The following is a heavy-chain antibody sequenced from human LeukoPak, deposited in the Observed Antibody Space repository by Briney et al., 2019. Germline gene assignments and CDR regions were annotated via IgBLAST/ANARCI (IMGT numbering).Heavy chain of an antibody. CDR1: GFTFSNAW. CDR3: ARFAAGGSYYYYMDV. V-gene: IGHV3-15*01. Sequence: GGSLRLSCAASGFTFSNAWMSWVRQAPGKGLEWVGRVKSKTDGGTTDYAAPVKGRFTISRDDSKNTLNLQMNSLKTEDTAVYYCARFAAGGSYYYYMDVWGKGTTVTVSS. D-gene: IGHD3-10*01. CDR2: VKSKTDGGTT. J-gene: IGHJ6*03.